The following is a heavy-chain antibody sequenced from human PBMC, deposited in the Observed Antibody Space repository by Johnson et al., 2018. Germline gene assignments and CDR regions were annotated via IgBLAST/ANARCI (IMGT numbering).Heavy chain of an antibody. V-gene: IGHV3-9*01. CDR2: INWNSDAI. D-gene: IGHD3-10*01. CDR3: VKEMFNGGLDY. Sequence: EVQLLESGGGLVQPGRSLRLTCVVSGLTFDDRAMHWIRQSPGKGLEWVSGINWNSDAIGYGDSVKGRFTVSRDNAKNSLYLQMNSLRIEGTALYFCVKEMFNGGLDYWGQGTLVTVSS. J-gene: IGHJ4*02. CDR1: GLTFDDRA.